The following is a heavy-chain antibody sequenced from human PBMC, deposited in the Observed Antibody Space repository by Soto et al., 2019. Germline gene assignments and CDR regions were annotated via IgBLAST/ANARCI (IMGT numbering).Heavy chain of an antibody. CDR1: GFTFSSYA. Sequence: QVQLVESGGGVVQPGRSLRLSCAASGFTFSSYAMHWVRQAPGKGLEWVAVISYDGSNKYYADSVKGRFTISRDNSKNTLYLQMNSLRAEDTAVYYCAKNVDTAMEDAFDIWGQGTMVTVSS. D-gene: IGHD5-18*01. CDR2: ISYDGSNK. CDR3: AKNVDTAMEDAFDI. J-gene: IGHJ3*02. V-gene: IGHV3-30-3*01.